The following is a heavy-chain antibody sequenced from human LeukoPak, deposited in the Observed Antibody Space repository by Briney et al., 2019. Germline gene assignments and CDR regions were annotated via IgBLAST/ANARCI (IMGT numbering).Heavy chain of an antibody. CDR3: ARDTIVVVPAASLRYYYYYGMDV. J-gene: IGHJ6*02. CDR1: GGSLSSYY. V-gene: IGHV4-4*07. D-gene: IGHD2-2*01. CDR2: ISSSGTT. Sequence: PSETLSLTCSVSGGSLSSYYWSWIRQTAGKGLEWIGRISSSGTTNYNPSLKSRLTMSVDTSKNQLSLKLSSVTAADTAVYYCARDTIVVVPAASLRYYYYYGMDVWGQGTTVTVSS.